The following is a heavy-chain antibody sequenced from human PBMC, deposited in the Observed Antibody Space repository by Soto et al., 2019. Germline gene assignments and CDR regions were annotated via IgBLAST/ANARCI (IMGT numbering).Heavy chain of an antibody. J-gene: IGHJ3*02. V-gene: IGHV1-3*01. Sequence: ASVKVSCKASGYTFTSYAIHWVRQAPGQRLEWMGWINAGNGNTKYSQKFQGRVTITRDTSASTAYMELSSLRSEDTAVYYCSRNFWSGYYGFDAFDIWGQGTMVTVSS. D-gene: IGHD3-3*01. CDR3: SRNFWSGYYGFDAFDI. CDR1: GYTFTSYA. CDR2: INAGNGNT.